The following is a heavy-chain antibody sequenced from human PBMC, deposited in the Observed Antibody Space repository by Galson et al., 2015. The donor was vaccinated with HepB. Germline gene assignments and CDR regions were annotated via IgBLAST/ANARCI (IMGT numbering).Heavy chain of an antibody. Sequence: SLRLSCAAPGFTFSSYAMSWVRQAPGKGLEWVSAISGSSSYTNYADSVKGRFTISRDNAKNSLYLQMNSLRAEDTAVYYCARDPFQQQLALDYWGQGTLVTVSS. V-gene: IGHV3-21*04. CDR1: GFTFSSYA. D-gene: IGHD6-13*01. CDR3: ARDPFQQQLALDY. J-gene: IGHJ4*02. CDR2: ISGSSSYT.